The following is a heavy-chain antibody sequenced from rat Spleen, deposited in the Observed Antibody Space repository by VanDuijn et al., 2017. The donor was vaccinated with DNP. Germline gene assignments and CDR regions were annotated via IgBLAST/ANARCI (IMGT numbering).Heavy chain of an antibody. CDR1: GFNFNDYW. D-gene: IGHD1-11*01. V-gene: IGHV4-2*01. CDR2: LNKDSSTI. Sequence: EVKLVESGGGLVQPGRSLKLSCVASGFNFNDYWMGWVRQAPGKGLEWIRDLNKDSSTINYTPSLKDKFTISRDNAQNTLYLQMRKLGSEDTAIYYCAKGPNYGGYSDYFDYWGQGVMVTVSS. CDR3: AKGPNYGGYSDYFDY. J-gene: IGHJ2*01.